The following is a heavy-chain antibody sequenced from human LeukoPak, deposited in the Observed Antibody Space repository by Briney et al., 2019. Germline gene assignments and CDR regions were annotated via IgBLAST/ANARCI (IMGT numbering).Heavy chain of an antibody. D-gene: IGHD7-27*01. CDR1: GITFSTYA. J-gene: IGHJ4*02. CDR2: ISGSAAST. V-gene: IGHV3-23*01. CDR3: AIDPNWGIHY. Sequence: PGGSLRLSCAASGITFSTYAMNWVRQAPGKGLEWVSVISGSAASTSYADSVKGRFTISRDNSRNTLYLQMNSLRVEDTAIYYCAIDPNWGIHYWGQGVLVTVSS.